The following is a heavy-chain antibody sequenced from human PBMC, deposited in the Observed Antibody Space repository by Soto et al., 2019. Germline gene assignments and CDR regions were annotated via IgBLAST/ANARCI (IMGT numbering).Heavy chain of an antibody. CDR1: GGTFSSYT. Sequence: QVQLVQSGAEVKKPGSSVKVSCKASGGTFSSYTISWVRQAPGQGLECMGRIIPILGIANYAQKFQGRVTITADKSTSTADMELSSLRSEDTAVYYCARGSPWIQLEYFDLWGRGTLVTVAS. CDR3: ARGSPWIQLEYFDL. CDR2: IIPILGIA. J-gene: IGHJ2*01. D-gene: IGHD5-18*01. V-gene: IGHV1-69*02.